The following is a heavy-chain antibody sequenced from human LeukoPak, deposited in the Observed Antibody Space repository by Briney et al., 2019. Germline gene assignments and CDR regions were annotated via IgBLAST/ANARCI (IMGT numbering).Heavy chain of an antibody. Sequence: SETLSLTCTVSGGSISSYYWSWIRQPPGKGLEWIGYIYYSGSTNYNPSLKSRVTISVDTSKNQFSLELSSVTAADTAVYYCALAAAYDYYFDYWGQGTLVTVSS. J-gene: IGHJ4*02. CDR1: GGSISSYY. CDR2: IYYSGST. D-gene: IGHD6-13*01. V-gene: IGHV4-59*01. CDR3: ALAAAYDYYFDY.